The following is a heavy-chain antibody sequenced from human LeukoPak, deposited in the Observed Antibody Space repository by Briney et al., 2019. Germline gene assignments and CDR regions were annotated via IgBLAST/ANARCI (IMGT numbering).Heavy chain of an antibody. CDR2: IRHDGSNT. V-gene: IGHV3-30*02. J-gene: IGHJ4*02. CDR3: ARDNWGLIDY. Sequence: GGSLRLSCAASGFTFSDYGMHWVRQAPGKGLEWVAFIRHDGSNTYYADSVKGRFTISRDNSKNTLYLQMNSLRAEDTAVYYCARDNWGLIDYWAQGTLVTVSS. D-gene: IGHD7-27*01. CDR1: GFTFSDYG.